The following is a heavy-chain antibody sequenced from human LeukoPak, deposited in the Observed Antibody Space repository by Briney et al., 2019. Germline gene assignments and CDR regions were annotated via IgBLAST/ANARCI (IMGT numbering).Heavy chain of an antibody. CDR1: GFTFRSYA. V-gene: IGHV3-23*01. J-gene: IGHJ4*02. CDR3: AKDKGYDFWTFFDY. CDR2: ISGSGGST. D-gene: IGHD3-3*01. Sequence: GGSLRLSXAASGFTFRSYAMSWVRQAPGKGLEWVSAISGSGGSTYYADSVKGRFTISRDNSKNTLYLQMNSLRAEDTAVYYCAKDKGYDFWTFFDYWGQGTLVTVSS.